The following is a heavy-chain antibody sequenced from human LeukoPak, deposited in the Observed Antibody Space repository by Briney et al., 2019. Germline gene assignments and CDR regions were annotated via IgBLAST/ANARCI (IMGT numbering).Heavy chain of an antibody. J-gene: IGHJ4*02. Sequence: GGSPRLSCAASGFTFSNYWVHWVRQAPGKGLVWVSRINRDGSTTNYADSVKGRFTVSRDNAKNTLNLQMNSLRAEDTAVYYCARDKKSGESSEIDYWGQGTLVTVSS. CDR1: GFTFSNYW. CDR3: ARDKKSGESSEIDY. CDR2: INRDGSTT. V-gene: IGHV3-74*01. D-gene: IGHD3-10*01.